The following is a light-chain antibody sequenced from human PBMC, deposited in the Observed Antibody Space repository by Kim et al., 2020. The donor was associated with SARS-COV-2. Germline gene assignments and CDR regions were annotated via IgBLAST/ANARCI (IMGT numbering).Light chain of an antibody. J-gene: IGLJ3*02. V-gene: IGLV1-36*01. CDR3: AAWDDSLNVRV. Sequence: QSVLTQPPSVSEAPRQRVTISCSGSSSNVGNNAIHWYQQLPGKAPKLLMYYDDVLASGVSDRFSGSKSGTSASLAISGLQSEDEADYYCAAWDDSLNVRVFGGGTQLTVL. CDR1: SSNVGNNA. CDR2: YDD.